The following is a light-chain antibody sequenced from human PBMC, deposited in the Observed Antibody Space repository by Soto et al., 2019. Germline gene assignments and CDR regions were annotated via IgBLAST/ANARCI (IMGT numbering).Light chain of an antibody. Sequence: EIVMTQSPATLSVSPGERATLSCRASQSVSSNLAWYQQKPGQAPRLLIYGASSRATGIPVRFSGSGSGTEFTLTISSLQSEDVALYYCQQYSNVPRTFGQGTKVDIK. J-gene: IGKJ1*01. V-gene: IGKV3-15*01. CDR1: QSVSSN. CDR3: QQYSNVPRT. CDR2: GAS.